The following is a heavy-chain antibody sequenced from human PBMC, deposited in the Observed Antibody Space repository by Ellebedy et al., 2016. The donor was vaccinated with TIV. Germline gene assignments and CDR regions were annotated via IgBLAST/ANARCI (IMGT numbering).Heavy chain of an antibody. CDR2: ISYEGSNE. CDR3: ARGGTYSYDSSSYPDFDY. Sequence: GESLKISXASSCTICGTCGMPWVLQAPGKGLEWVRVISYEGSNEYYADSVKGRFTISRDNSKNTLYLQMNSLRAEDTAVYYCARGGTYSYDSSSYPDFDYWGQGTLVTVSS. J-gene: IGHJ4*02. V-gene: IGHV3-30-3*01. CDR1: CTICGTCG. D-gene: IGHD3-22*01.